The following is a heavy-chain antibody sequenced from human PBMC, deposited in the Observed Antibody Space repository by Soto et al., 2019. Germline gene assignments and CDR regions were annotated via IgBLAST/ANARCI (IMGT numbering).Heavy chain of an antibody. CDR2: FDPEDGET. Sequence: QVQLVQSGAEVKKPGASVKVSCKVSGYTLTELSMQWVRQAPRKGLEWMGGFDPEDGETVYAQKFQGRVTMTEDTSTDTAYMELSSLRSDDTAVYYCAASPKYQYYYGMDIWGQGTTVTVSS. J-gene: IGHJ6*02. CDR3: AASPKYQYYYGMDI. D-gene: IGHD2-2*01. CDR1: GYTLTELS. V-gene: IGHV1-24*01.